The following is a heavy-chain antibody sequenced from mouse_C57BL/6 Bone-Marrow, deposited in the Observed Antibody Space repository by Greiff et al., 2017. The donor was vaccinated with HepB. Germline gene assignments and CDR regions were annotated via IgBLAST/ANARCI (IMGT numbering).Heavy chain of an antibody. D-gene: IGHD2-3*01. Sequence: EVKLMESGEGLVKPGGSLKLSCAASGFTFSSYAMSWVRQTPEKRLEWVAYISSGGDYIYYADTVKGRFTISRDNARNTLYLQMSSLKSEDTALYNCTRDFGGGYYPFAYWGQGTLVTVSA. CDR3: TRDFGGGYYPFAY. CDR1: GFTFSSYA. CDR2: ISSGGDYI. J-gene: IGHJ3*01. V-gene: IGHV5-9-1*02.